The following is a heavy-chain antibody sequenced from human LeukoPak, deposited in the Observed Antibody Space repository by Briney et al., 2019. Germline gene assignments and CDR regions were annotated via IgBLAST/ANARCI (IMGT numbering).Heavy chain of an antibody. Sequence: GGSLRLSCAASGFTFDSSAMSWVRQAPGKGLEWVSGIFSSSATTNYADSVKGRFTISRDNSKNTLLLQTNSLRAEDTAVYYCAKVGAGYNYSPFDYWGQGTLVTVSS. D-gene: IGHD5-24*01. CDR3: AKVGAGYNYSPFDY. V-gene: IGHV3-23*01. CDR1: GFTFDSSA. CDR2: IFSSSATT. J-gene: IGHJ4*02.